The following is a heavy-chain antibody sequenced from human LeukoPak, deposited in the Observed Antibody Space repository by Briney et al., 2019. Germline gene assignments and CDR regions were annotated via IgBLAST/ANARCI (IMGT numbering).Heavy chain of an antibody. CDR2: IGSDGDST. J-gene: IGHJ4*01. D-gene: IGHD1-14*01. V-gene: IGHV3-64D*06. Sequence: GGSLTLSCSASGFTFSSLGMHWVRQARGKGLEHVSTIGSDGDSTYYADSVKDRITISRDNTKNALYLQITSLRPEDSAVYYCVSPVFINYWGQGTLVTVSS. CDR1: GFTFSSLG. CDR3: VSPVFINY.